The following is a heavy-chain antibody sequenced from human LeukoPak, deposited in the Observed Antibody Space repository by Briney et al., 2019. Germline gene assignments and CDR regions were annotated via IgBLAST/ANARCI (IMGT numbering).Heavy chain of an antibody. Sequence: PSETLSLTCTVSGGSISSGGYYWSWIRQHPGQGLEWIGSVYYSGSTYYNPSLKGRVTISVDTSKNQFSLKLTSVTAADTAVYYCARRQFGEPQDLWGRGTLVTVSS. CDR2: VYYSGST. CDR1: GGSISSGGYY. V-gene: IGHV4-31*03. D-gene: IGHD3-10*01. CDR3: ARRQFGEPQDL. J-gene: IGHJ2*01.